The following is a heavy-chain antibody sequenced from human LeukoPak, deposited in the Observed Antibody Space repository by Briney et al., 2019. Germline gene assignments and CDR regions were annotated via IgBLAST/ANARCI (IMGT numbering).Heavy chain of an antibody. J-gene: IGHJ4*02. CDR3: ARHASQTGLFDY. CDR1: GGSLSGHY. D-gene: IGHD3-9*01. CDR2: ISYSGST. Sequence: SETLSLTCTVSGGSLSGHYLSWIRQPPGKGLEWIGYISYSGSTNYNPSLNSRVTISVEASKNQYSLKLSSVTAADTALYYCARHASQTGLFDYWGQGTLVIVSS. V-gene: IGHV4-59*11.